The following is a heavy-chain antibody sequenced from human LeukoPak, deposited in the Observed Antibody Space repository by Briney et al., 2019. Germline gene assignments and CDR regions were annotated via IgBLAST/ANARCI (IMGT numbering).Heavy chain of an antibody. Sequence: GVSLRLSCAASGFSFDKYAMHWVRQAPGKGLEWVSGISRDSGSILYADSVKGRFTISRDNAKSSLYLQMNSLRAEDTALYYCARRIGGYNPFDYWGQGTQVTVSS. CDR1: GFSFDKYA. CDR3: ARRIGGYNPFDY. J-gene: IGHJ4*02. V-gene: IGHV3-9*01. D-gene: IGHD5-24*01. CDR2: ISRDSGSI.